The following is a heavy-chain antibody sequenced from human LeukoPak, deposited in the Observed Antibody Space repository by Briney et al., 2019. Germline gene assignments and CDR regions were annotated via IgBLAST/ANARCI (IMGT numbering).Heavy chain of an antibody. CDR1: GYTFTSYA. CDR3: ARDNFNVYYYDSSGGAFDP. J-gene: IGHJ5*02. Sequence: ASVKVSCKASGYTFTSYAMNWVRQAPGQGLEWMGWINTNTGNPTYAQGFTGRFVFSLDTSVSTAYLQISSLKAEDTAVYYCARDNFNVYYYDSSGGAFDPWGQGTLVTVSS. V-gene: IGHV7-4-1*02. D-gene: IGHD3-22*01. CDR2: INTNTGNP.